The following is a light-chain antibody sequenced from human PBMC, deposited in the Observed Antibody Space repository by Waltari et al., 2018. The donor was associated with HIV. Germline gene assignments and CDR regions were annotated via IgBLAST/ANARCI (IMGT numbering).Light chain of an antibody. CDR1: QSVSSNS. CDR3: QQYGTAPGT. V-gene: IGKV3-20*01. Sequence: EIVLTQSPGTLSLSPGGRATLSCRASQSVSSNSLAWYQHKPGQAPRLLIYGASTRATRASDRCSASGSGADFTVIISRMQPEELAVYDCQQYGTAPGTFGPGTTVAI. CDR2: GAS. J-gene: IGKJ1*01.